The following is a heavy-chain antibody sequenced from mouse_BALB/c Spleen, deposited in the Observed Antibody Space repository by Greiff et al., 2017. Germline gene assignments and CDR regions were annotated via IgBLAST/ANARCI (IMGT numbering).Heavy chain of an antibody. CDR2: IRLKSNNYAT. J-gene: IGHJ3*01. V-gene: IGHV6-6*02. CDR1: GFTFSNYW. Sequence: EVKVVESGGGLVQPGGSMKLSCVASGFTFSNYWMNWVRQSPEKGLEWVAEIRLKSNNYATHYAESVKGRFTISRDDSKSSVYLQMNNLRAEDTGIYYCTRLFAYWGQGTLVTVSA. CDR3: TRLFAY.